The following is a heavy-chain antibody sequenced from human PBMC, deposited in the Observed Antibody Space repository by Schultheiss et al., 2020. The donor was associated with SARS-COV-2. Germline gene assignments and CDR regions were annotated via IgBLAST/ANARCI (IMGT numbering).Heavy chain of an antibody. D-gene: IGHD2-15*01. CDR2: IYYSGST. J-gene: IGHJ4*02. Sequence: SETLSLTCTVSGYSISSGYYWGWIRQPPGKGLEWIGYIYYSGSTYYNPSLKSRVTISVDTSKNQFSLKLSSVTAADTAVYYCASQYCSGGSCSTDYWGQGTLVTVSS. CDR3: ASQYCSGGSCSTDY. CDR1: GYSISSGYY. V-gene: IGHV4-38-2*02.